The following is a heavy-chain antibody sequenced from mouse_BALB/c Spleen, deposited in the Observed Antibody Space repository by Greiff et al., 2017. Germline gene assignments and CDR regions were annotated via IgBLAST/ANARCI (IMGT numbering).Heavy chain of an antibody. CDR3: AREDYGSSSMDY. Sequence: EVQLVESGGGLVQPGGSLKLSCAASGFTFSSYGMSWVRQTPDKRLELVATINSNGGSTYYPDSVKGRFTISRDNAKNTLYLQMSSLKSEDTAMYYCAREDYGSSSMDYWGQGTSVTVSS. J-gene: IGHJ4*01. CDR1: GFTFSSYG. D-gene: IGHD1-1*01. V-gene: IGHV5-6-3*01. CDR2: INSNGGST.